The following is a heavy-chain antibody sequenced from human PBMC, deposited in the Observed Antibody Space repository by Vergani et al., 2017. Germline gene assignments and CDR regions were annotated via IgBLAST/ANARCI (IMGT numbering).Heavy chain of an antibody. Sequence: QLVESGGGWVQPGGSLRLSCVVSVFDFSSFIMNWVRQAPGKGLEWFSFVSTGTKSQSYAESVKGRFTISRDSAKNSLYLQMDSLRAEDTAVYYCAREYSSTSGRAFDFWGQGTKVTVSS. D-gene: IGHD2-2*01. CDR2: VSTGTKSQ. J-gene: IGHJ3*01. CDR1: VFDFSSFI. CDR3: AREYSSTSGRAFDF. V-gene: IGHV3-48*01.